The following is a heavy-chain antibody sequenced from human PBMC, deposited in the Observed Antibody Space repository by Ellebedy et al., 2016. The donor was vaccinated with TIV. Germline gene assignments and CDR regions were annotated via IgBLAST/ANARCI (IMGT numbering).Heavy chain of an antibody. Sequence: SETLSLXXTVSGVSISGYTWAWIRQPAGQGLEWLGRLYSSGNTKYNPSLENRLTMSVDTSKNQFSLKLGSVTAADTAVYFCARLYGDYLKADYWGQGTLVTVSS. CDR1: GVSISGYT. CDR2: LYSSGNT. D-gene: IGHD4-17*01. J-gene: IGHJ4*02. V-gene: IGHV4-4*07. CDR3: ARLYGDYLKADY.